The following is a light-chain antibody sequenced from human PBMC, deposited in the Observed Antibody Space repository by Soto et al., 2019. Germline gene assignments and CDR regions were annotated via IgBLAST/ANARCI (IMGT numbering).Light chain of an antibody. V-gene: IGKV1-5*01. Sequence: DIQITQSPSTLSASVGDRVTITCRASQSISNWLAWYQQKPGKAPNLLIYDASSLESGVPSRFSGSGSGTEFTLTISSLQPDDFGTYYCQQYNSLSTFGQGTKLEIK. CDR3: QQYNSLST. CDR1: QSISNW. J-gene: IGKJ2*01. CDR2: DAS.